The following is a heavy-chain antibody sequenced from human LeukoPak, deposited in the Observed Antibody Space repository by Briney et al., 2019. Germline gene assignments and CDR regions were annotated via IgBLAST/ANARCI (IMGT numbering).Heavy chain of an antibody. J-gene: IGHJ4*02. CDR1: GGTFSSYA. D-gene: IGHD3-22*01. V-gene: IGHV1-69*04. CDR3: ARETRMNYYDSSGYRALIDY. Sequence: SVKVSCKASGGTFSSYAISWVRQAPGQGLEWMGRIIPILGIANYAQKFQGRVTITADKSTSTAYMELSSLRSEDTAVYYCARETRMNYYDSSGYRALIDYWGQGTLVTVFS. CDR2: IIPILGIA.